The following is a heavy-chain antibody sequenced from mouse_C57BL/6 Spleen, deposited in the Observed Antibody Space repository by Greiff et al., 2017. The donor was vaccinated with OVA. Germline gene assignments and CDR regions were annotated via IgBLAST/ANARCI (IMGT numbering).Heavy chain of an antibody. CDR2: ISDGGSYT. CDR1: GFTFSSYA. J-gene: IGHJ4*01. V-gene: IGHV5-4*01. CDR3: ARDTNEYDGTLDAMDY. Sequence: EVKLQESGGGLVKPGGSLKLSCAASGFTFSSYAMSWVRQTPEKRLEWVATISDGGSYTYYPDNVRRRFTNSRDNANNNLYMQRSQLNSEDTAMYYCARDTNEYDGTLDAMDYWGQGTSVTVSS. D-gene: IGHD2-4*01.